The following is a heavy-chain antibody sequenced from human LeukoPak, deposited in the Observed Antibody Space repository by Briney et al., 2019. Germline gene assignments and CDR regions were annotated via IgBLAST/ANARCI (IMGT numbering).Heavy chain of an antibody. CDR1: GFTFSGYA. Sequence: GGSLRLSCAVSGFTFSGYAMSWVRQAPGKGLEWVSTINGGGGSTFYADSVKGRFSISRDNSKNTLYLQMNSLRAEDTAVYYCAKDGPIIVGREDGDYWGQGTLVTVSS. V-gene: IGHV3-23*01. CDR3: AKDGPIIVGREDGDY. D-gene: IGHD2-21*01. CDR2: INGGGGST. J-gene: IGHJ4*02.